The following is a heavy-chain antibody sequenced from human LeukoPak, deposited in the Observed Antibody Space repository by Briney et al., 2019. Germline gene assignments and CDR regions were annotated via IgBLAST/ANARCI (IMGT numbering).Heavy chain of an antibody. CDR2: IYTSGST. CDR3: ARCTITPYYFDY. D-gene: IGHD5-12*01. Sequence: PSQTLSLTCTVSVGSISSDSCYWSWIRQPAGKGLEWIGRIYTSGSTNFSPSRKSRVTISVDTSKNQFSLKLSSVSAADTAVYYCARCTITPYYFDYWGQGTLVTVSS. J-gene: IGHJ4*02. V-gene: IGHV4-61*02. CDR1: VGSISSDSCY.